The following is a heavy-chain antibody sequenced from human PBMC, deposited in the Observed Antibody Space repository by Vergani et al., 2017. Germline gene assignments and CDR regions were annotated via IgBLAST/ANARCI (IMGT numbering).Heavy chain of an antibody. CDR3: ASNPGYYDFWSGYYPNWFDP. D-gene: IGHD3-3*01. V-gene: IGHV3-48*04. Sequence: EVQLVESGGGLVQPGGSLRLSCAASGFTFSSYSMNWVRQAPGKGLEWVSYISSSGSTIYYADSVKGRFTISRDNAKNSLYLQMNSLRAEDTAVYYCASNPGYYDFWSGYYPNWFDPWGQGTLVTVSS. CDR1: GFTFSSYS. J-gene: IGHJ5*02. CDR2: ISSSGSTI.